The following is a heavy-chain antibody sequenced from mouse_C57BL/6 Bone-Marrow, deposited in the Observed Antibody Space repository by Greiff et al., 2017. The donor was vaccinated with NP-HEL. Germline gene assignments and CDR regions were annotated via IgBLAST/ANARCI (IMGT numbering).Heavy chain of an antibody. J-gene: IGHJ2*01. Sequence: VQLQQPGAELVKPGASVKLSCKASGYTFTSYWMHWVKQRPGQGLEWIGMIHPNSGSTNYNEKFKSKATLTVDKSSSTAYMQLSSLTSEDSAVYYWAREIYDGYYADYFDYWGQGTTLTVSS. CDR1: GYTFTSYW. CDR2: IHPNSGST. CDR3: AREIYDGYYADYFDY. D-gene: IGHD2-3*01. V-gene: IGHV1-64*01.